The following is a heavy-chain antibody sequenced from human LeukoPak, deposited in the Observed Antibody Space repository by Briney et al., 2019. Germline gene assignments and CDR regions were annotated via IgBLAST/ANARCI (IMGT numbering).Heavy chain of an antibody. Sequence: SQTLSLTCTVSGGSISSGGYYWSWIRQHPGKGLEWIGYIYYSGSTNYNPSLKSRVTISVDTSKNQFSLKLSSVTAADTAVYYCARLVGATNYYFDYWGQGTLVTVSS. D-gene: IGHD1-26*01. J-gene: IGHJ4*02. CDR3: ARLVGATNYYFDY. CDR1: GGSISSGGYY. V-gene: IGHV4-31*03. CDR2: IYYSGST.